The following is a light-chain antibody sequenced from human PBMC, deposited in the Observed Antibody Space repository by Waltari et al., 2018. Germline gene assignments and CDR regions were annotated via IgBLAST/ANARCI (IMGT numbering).Light chain of an antibody. CDR2: ENN. CDR3: SVWDSSLSSHL. Sequence: QSVLTQPPSASGAPGQRVTISCTGSSSNIGAGYYVSWYQQFPGTAPKLLIYENNKRPSGVSDRFSGSKSGTSASLTISGLQSEDEADYYCSVWDSSLSSHLFGGGTWLTVL. J-gene: IGLJ2*01. V-gene: IGLV1-40*01. CDR1: SSNIGAGYY.